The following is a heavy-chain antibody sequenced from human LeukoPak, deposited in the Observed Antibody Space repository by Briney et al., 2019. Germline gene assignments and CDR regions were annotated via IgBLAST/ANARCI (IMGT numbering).Heavy chain of an antibody. Sequence: GGSLRLSCAASGFTFSDYYMSWIRQAPGKGLEWVSYISSSGSTTYYADSVKGRFTISRDNSKNTLYLQMNSLRAEDTAVYYCARALLAYPYYFDYWGQGTLVTVSS. CDR2: ISSSGSTT. CDR3: ARALLAYPYYFDY. CDR1: GFTFSDYY. J-gene: IGHJ4*02. V-gene: IGHV3-11*01. D-gene: IGHD3-3*01.